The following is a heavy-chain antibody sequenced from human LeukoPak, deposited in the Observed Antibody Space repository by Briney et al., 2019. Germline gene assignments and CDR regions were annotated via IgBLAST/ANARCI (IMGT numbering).Heavy chain of an antibody. D-gene: IGHD3-3*01. J-gene: IGHJ4*02. CDR3: ARDSAIFGVVNYFDY. CDR1: GFTFSNAW. CDR2: ISYDGSNK. V-gene: IGHV3-30-3*01. Sequence: GGSLRLSCAASGFTFSNAWMSWVRQAPGKGLEWVAVISYDGSNKYYADSVKGRFTISRDNSKNTLYLQMNSLRAEDTAVYYCARDSAIFGVVNYFDYWGQGTLVTVSS.